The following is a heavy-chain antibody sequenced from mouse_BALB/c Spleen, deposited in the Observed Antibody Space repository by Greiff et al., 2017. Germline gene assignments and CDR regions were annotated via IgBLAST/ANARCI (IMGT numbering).Heavy chain of an antibody. CDR2: IWAGGST. D-gene: IGHD1-1*01. V-gene: IGHV2-9*02. CDR3: ARDYGSSSAWFDY. J-gene: IGHJ3*01. Sequence: VKLVESGPGLVAPSQSLSITCTVSGFSLTSYGVHWVRQPPGKGLEWLGVIWAGGSTNYNSALMSSLSISKDNSKSQVFLKMNSLQTDDTAMYDCARDYGSSSAWFDYWGQGTLVTVSA. CDR1: GFSLTSYG.